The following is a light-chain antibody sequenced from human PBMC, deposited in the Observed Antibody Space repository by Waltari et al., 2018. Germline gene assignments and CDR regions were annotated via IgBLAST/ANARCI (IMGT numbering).Light chain of an antibody. V-gene: IGLV2-23*01. CDR2: EGS. CDR1: SSDVGSYNL. CDR3: CSYGGSSSNWV. J-gene: IGLJ3*02. Sequence: QSALTQPASVSGSPGQSITIPCTGTSSDVGSYNLVSWYQHHPGKAPQLMIYEGSKRPSGVSNRFSGSKSNNMASLTISGLQAEDEADYYCCSYGGSSSNWVFGGGTKLTVL.